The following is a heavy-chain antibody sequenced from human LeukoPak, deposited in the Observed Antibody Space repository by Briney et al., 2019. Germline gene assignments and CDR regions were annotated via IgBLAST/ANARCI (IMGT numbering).Heavy chain of an antibody. CDR3: AKRGDSRSYLYYFDN. Sequence: RLFYAASGLRLRRLDMQGARQAPGKGLEWVALISFDGREKYYAESLKGRFTISRDNSKNTLYLQMNSLSAEDTAVYYCAKRGDSRSYLYYFDNWGQGSLVTVSS. CDR2: ISFDGREK. D-gene: IGHD1-26*01. V-gene: IGHV3-30*18. J-gene: IGHJ4*02. CDR1: GLRLRRLD.